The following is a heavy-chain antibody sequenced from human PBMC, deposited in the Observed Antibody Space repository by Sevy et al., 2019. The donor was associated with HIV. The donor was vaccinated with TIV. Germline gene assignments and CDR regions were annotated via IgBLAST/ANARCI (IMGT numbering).Heavy chain of an antibody. D-gene: IGHD6-19*01. J-gene: IGHJ4*02. Sequence: GGSLRLSRAASGFSISPYAFHWVRQAPGKGLEWVALMSYDGSTRYYADSAKGRFAISKDNSKNTLYLQMNSLRIEDTAIYYCARDAGYSTGWYAGYWGQGTLVTVSS. CDR2: MSYDGSTR. CDR1: GFSISPYA. V-gene: IGHV3-30*09. CDR3: ARDAGYSTGWYAGY.